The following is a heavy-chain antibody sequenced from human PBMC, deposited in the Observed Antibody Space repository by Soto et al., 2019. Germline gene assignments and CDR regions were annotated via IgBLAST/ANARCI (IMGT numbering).Heavy chain of an antibody. J-gene: IGHJ4*02. CDR3: ARAGENYGSGTFSPPLRYYFNS. Sequence: ASVKVSCKASGYTFTTHYMHWVRHAPGQGLEWMGIINPSGGRTTYALKFQGRVSLTSDTSTNTVYMELSSLRSEDTAVYYCARAGENYGSGTFSPPLRYYFNSWGQGTLVTVSS. D-gene: IGHD3-10*01. CDR2: INPSGGRT. V-gene: IGHV1-46*01. CDR1: GYTFTTHY.